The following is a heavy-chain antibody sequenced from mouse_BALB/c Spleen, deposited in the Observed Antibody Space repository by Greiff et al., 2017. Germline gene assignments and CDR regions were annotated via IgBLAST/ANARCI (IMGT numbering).Heavy chain of an antibody. Sequence: EVKLLESGGGLVQPGGSMKLSCVASGFTFSNYWMNWVRQSPEKGLEWVAEIRLKSNNYATHYAESVKGRFTISRDDSKSSVYLQMNNLRAEDTGIYYCTGTMITSWFAYWGQGTLVTVSA. CDR2: IRLKSNNYAT. CDR1: GFTFSNYW. V-gene: IGHV6-6*02. D-gene: IGHD2-4*01. J-gene: IGHJ3*01. CDR3: TGTMITSWFAY.